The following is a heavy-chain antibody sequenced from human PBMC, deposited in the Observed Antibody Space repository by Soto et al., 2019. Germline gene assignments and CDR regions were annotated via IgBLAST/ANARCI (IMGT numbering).Heavy chain of an antibody. CDR3: ARAYYDSWSGYFDY. V-gene: IGHV4-61*01. J-gene: IGHJ4*02. D-gene: IGHD3-3*01. CDR1: GGSVSSDNYY. Sequence: QVHLQESGPGLVKPSETLSLTCTVSGGSVSSDNYYWTWIRQPPGKGLEWIGHIYHSGSTNYNPSLKSRVTISVDTSKNRFSLKVTSVTAADTAISYCARAYYDSWSGYFDYWGQGTLVTVSS. CDR2: IYHSGST.